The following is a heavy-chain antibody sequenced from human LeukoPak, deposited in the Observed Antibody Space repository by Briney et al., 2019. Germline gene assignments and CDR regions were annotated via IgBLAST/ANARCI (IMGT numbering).Heavy chain of an antibody. CDR1: GFTFSSYA. CDR3: PKDPPTQTRLPSYFDN. D-gene: IGHD2-15*01. CDR2: ISGSGGST. V-gene: IGHV3-23*01. J-gene: IGHJ4*02. Sequence: GGSLRLSCAASGFTFSSYAMSWVRQAPGKGLEWVSAISGSGGSTYYADSVKGRFTISRDNSKNTLYLQMNRLRAEDTAVYYCPKDPPTQTRLPSYFDNWGQGTLVTVSS.